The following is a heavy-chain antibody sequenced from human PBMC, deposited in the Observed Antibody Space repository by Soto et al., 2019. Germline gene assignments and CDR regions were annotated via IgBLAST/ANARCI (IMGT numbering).Heavy chain of an antibody. Sequence: PGGSLILSCAASGFTFSSYAMSWVRQAPGKGLEWVSTISGSGGNTHYADSVKGRFTISRDNSKNTVYLQMNSLRAEDTAVYYCAKVAPYCSSKTCYIDDWGQGTLVTVAS. CDR3: AKVAPYCSSKTCYIDD. V-gene: IGHV3-23*01. CDR2: ISGSGGNT. CDR1: GFTFSSYA. J-gene: IGHJ4*02. D-gene: IGHD2-2*01.